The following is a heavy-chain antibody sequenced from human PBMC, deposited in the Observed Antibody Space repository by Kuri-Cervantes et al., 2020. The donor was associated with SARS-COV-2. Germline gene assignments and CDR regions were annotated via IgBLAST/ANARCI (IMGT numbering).Heavy chain of an antibody. Sequence: GESLKISCAASGFTFSRYGMLWVRQAPGKGLEWVSGISAITSSTYYADSVKGRFTISRDNSKNTMYLQMNSLTAEDTGMYYCSWHGMSYSRDYFDYWGPGTLVTVSS. CDR1: GFTFSRYG. V-gene: IGHV3-23*01. CDR3: SWHGMSYSRDYFDY. CDR2: ISAITSST. D-gene: IGHD3-10*01. J-gene: IGHJ4*02.